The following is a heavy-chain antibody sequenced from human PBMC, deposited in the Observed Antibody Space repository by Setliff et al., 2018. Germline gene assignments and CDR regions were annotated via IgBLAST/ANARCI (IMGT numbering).Heavy chain of an antibody. Sequence: PGGSLRLSCAATGFTFSDYYMSWIRQAPGKGLEWVSYISSSGSTIYYADSVKGRFTISRDNAKNSLSLQMNSLRAEDTAVYYCARDFYYSSGKVGLTDYWGQGTQVTVSS. V-gene: IGHV3-11*04. CDR2: ISSSGSTI. CDR1: GFTFSDYY. D-gene: IGHD3-10*01. CDR3: ARDFYYSSGKVGLTDY. J-gene: IGHJ4*02.